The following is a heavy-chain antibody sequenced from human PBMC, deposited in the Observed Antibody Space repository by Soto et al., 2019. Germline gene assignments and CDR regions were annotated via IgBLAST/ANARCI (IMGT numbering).Heavy chain of an antibody. Sequence: HVQLVQSGTEVKKPGASVRVSCMVSGYPFTTYYIHWVRQAPGQGLEWMGWIDPRSGGTVYEQKFQGILTMTRDTSISTVYMDLSVLTSDDTALYYCATDDYGIFPYWGQGSLVTVSS. CDR2: IDPRSGGT. D-gene: IGHD3-10*01. CDR3: ATDDYGIFPY. CDR1: GYPFTTYY. V-gene: IGHV1-2*02. J-gene: IGHJ4*02.